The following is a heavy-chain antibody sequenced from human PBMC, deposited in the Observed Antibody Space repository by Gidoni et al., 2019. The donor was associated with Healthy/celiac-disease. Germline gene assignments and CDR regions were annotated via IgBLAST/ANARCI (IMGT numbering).Heavy chain of an antibody. J-gene: IGHJ4*02. CDR3: ARDEGPYSSGY. CDR1: GFTVSGNY. CDR2: IYSCGST. V-gene: IGHV3-66*02. Sequence: EVQLVESGGGLVQPGGSLRLSWSASGFTVSGNYMSWVRQAPGKGLEWVSVIYSCGSTYYADSVKGRFTISRDNSKNTLYLQMNSLRAEDTAVYYCARDEGPYSSGYWGQGTLVTVSS. D-gene: IGHD6-19*01.